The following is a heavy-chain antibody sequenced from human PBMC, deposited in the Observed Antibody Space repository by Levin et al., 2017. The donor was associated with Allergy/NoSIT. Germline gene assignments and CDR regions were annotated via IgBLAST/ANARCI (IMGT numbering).Heavy chain of an antibody. Sequence: SETLSLTCAVYGGSFSGYYWSWIRQPPGKGLEWIGEINHSGSTNYNPSLKSRVTISVDTSKNQFSLKLSSVTAADTAVYYCARTEKQQGVDYWGQGTLVTVSS. D-gene: IGHD6-13*01. J-gene: IGHJ4*02. CDR1: GGSFSGYY. CDR2: INHSGST. CDR3: ARTEKQQGVDY. V-gene: IGHV4-34*01.